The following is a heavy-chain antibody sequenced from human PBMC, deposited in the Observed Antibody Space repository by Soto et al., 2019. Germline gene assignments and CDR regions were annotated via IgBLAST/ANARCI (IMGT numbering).Heavy chain of an antibody. V-gene: IGHV3-15*01. CDR2: IRSNTDGGTT. J-gene: IGHJ4*02. CDR1: GFTFSNGW. CDR3: TTAPSVAATYTFDY. D-gene: IGHD6-13*01. Sequence: EVQLAESGGGLVKPGGSLRLSCAASGFTFSNGWMNWVRQAPGKGLEWVGRIRSNTDGGTTDYAAPVNGRFTISRDDSRNTLYLQMNSLKTEDTAVYYCTTAPSVAATYTFDYWGQGTLITVSS.